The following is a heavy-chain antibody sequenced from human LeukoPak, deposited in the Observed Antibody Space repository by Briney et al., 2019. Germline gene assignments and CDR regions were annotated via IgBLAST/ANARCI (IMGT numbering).Heavy chain of an antibody. CDR1: GFTFNTHW. V-gene: IGHV3-74*03. D-gene: IGHD3-9*01. CDR3: ARDLDWILFDY. Sequence: PGGSLRLSCAASGFTFNTHWMHWVRQAPGKGLVWVARVNREGTTTTYADSVKGRFTISRDNAKNTLYLQMNNLRAEDTAVYYCARDLDWILFDYWGQGTLVTVSS. J-gene: IGHJ4*02. CDR2: VNREGTTT.